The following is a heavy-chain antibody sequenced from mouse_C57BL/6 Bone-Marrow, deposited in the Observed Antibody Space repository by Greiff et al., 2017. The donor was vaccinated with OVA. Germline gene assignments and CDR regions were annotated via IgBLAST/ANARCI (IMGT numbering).Heavy chain of an antibody. CDR3: ARRLRRPAWFAY. V-gene: IGHV1-81*01. D-gene: IGHD1-2*01. CDR2: IYPRSGNT. Sequence: VQLQQSGAELARPGASVKLSCKASGYTFTSYGISWVKQRTGQGLEWIGEIYPRSGNTYYNDKFKGKATLTADKSSSTAYMELRSLTSEDSAVYFCARRLRRPAWFAYWGQGTLVTVSA. J-gene: IGHJ3*01. CDR1: GYTFTSYG.